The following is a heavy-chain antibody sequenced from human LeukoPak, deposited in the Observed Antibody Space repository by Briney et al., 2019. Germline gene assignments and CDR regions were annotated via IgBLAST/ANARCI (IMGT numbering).Heavy chain of an antibody. V-gene: IGHV4-59*01. Sequence: SETLSLTCTVSGGSISRYYWSWIRQPPGKGLEWIGYKDYSGSTNYNRSLKSRVTISVDTSKNQFSLKLSSVTAADTAVYYCARASGITGTTTDWGQGTLVTVSP. CDR3: ARASGITGTTTD. J-gene: IGHJ4*02. CDR2: KDYSGST. D-gene: IGHD1-20*01. CDR1: GGSISRYY.